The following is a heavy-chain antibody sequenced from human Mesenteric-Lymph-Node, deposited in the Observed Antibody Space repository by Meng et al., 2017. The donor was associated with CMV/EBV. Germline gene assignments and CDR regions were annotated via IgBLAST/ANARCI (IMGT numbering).Heavy chain of an antibody. CDR1: GFTFSSYA. V-gene: IGHV3-23*01. J-gene: IGHJ3*02. CDR3: ARVRYYDFWSGYDAFDI. Sequence: GESLKISCAASGFTFSSYAMSWVRQAPGKGLEWVSAISGSGGSTYYADSVKGRFTISRDNSKNTLYLQMNSLRAEDTALYYCARVRYYDFWSGYDAFDIWGQGTMVTVSS. D-gene: IGHD3-3*01. CDR2: ISGSGGST.